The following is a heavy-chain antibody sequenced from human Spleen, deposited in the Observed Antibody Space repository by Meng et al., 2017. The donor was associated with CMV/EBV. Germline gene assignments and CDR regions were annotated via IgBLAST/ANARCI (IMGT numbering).Heavy chain of an antibody. CDR1: GFPFSGFS. J-gene: IGHJ4*02. CDR3: ARAYDSSRYSRFFDY. V-gene: IGHV3-30*04. CDR2: ISSDGNNK. Sequence: GESLKISCAASGFPFSGFSMHWVRQPPGKGLEWVALISSDGNNKYFAESVKGRFTISRDNSKNTLYLQMNTLRPEDTAVYFCARAYDSSRYSRFFDYWGQGTLVTVSS. D-gene: IGHD3-22*01.